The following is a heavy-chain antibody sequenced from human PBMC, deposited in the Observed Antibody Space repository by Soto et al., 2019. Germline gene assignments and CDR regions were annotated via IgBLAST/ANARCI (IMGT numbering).Heavy chain of an antibody. D-gene: IGHD2-2*01. CDR2: MNPNSGDT. J-gene: IGHJ4*02. CDR3: ARARTTLSTNDY. V-gene: IGHV1-8*01. Sequence: QVQLVQSGAEVKKPGASVKVSCEASGYSFTSYDINWVRQAPGQGLEWMGWMNPNSGDTGYAQKFQGRVTMTMNPSINTAYMELTILKSEDTAVYYCARARTTLSTNDYWGQGTLVTVTS. CDR1: GYSFTSYD.